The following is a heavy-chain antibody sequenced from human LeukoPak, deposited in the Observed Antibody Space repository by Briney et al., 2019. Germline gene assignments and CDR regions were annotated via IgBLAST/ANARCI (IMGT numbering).Heavy chain of an antibody. D-gene: IGHD5-18*01. J-gene: IGHJ6*03. Sequence: SETLSLTCTVSGGSIRSYYWSRIRQPPGKGLEWIGYIYYSGSTNYNPSLKSRVTISVDTSKNQFSLKLSSVTAADTAVYYCAGGYSYGSTYYYMDVWGKGTTVTISS. CDR1: GGSIRSYY. CDR2: IYYSGST. V-gene: IGHV4-59*01. CDR3: AGGYSYGSTYYYMDV.